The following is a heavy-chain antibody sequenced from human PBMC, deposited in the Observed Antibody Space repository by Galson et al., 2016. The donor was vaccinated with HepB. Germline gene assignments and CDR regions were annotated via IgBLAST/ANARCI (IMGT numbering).Heavy chain of an antibody. CDR1: GVTFNKYA. V-gene: IGHV1-69*13. Sequence: SVKVSCKASGVTFNKYAITWVRQAPGQGLEWMGGIIPPFGTANYAQKFQGRVTITADASTNTVYMELSSLRSEDTAMYYCVRVGKGHYWGQGTLVSVSP. CDR2: IIPPFGTA. CDR3: VRVGKGHY. J-gene: IGHJ4*02.